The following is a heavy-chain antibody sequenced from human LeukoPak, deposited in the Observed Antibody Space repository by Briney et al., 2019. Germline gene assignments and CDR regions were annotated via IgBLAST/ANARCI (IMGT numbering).Heavy chain of an antibody. V-gene: IGHV3-33*01. CDR2: IWYDGSNK. J-gene: IGHJ4*02. CDR3: ARGGDRWLQFSYFDY. CDR1: GFTFSSYG. D-gene: IGHD5-24*01. Sequence: GGSLRLSCAASGFTFSSYGMHWVRQAPGKGLEWVAVIWYDGSNKYYADSVKGRFTISRDNSKNTLYLQMNSLRAEDTAVYYCARGGDRWLQFSYFDYWGQGTLVTVSS.